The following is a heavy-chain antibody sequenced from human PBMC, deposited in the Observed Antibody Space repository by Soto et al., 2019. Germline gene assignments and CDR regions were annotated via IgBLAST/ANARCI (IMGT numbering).Heavy chain of an antibody. D-gene: IGHD6-13*01. V-gene: IGHV3-23*01. Sequence: EVQLLESGGGLVQPGGSLRLSCAASGFTFSSYAMSWVRQAPGKGLEWVSAISGSGGSTYYADSVKGRFTISRDNSKNTLYLQMKSLRAEDTAVYYCARDRRLYGSKGYWGQGTLVTVSS. J-gene: IGHJ4*02. CDR3: ARDRRLYGSKGY. CDR2: ISGSGGST. CDR1: GFTFSSYA.